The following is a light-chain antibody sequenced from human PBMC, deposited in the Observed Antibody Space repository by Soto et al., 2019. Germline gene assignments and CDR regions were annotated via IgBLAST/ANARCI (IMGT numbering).Light chain of an antibody. CDR1: QSVSSN. V-gene: IGKV3-15*01. J-gene: IGKJ2*01. CDR3: QQYNNWPYT. CDR2: GAS. Sequence: EMVVTQSPATLSVSPGERVALSCRASQSVSSNLAWYQQKPGQAPRLLIYGASTRATGIPARFSGSGSGTEFTLTISSLQSEDFAVYYCQQYNNWPYTFGQGTKLEIK.